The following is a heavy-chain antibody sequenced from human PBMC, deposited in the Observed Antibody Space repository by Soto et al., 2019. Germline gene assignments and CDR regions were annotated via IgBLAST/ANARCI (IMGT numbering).Heavy chain of an antibody. D-gene: IGHD3-22*01. V-gene: IGHV5-10-1*01. Sequence: PGESLKISCKGSGYSFAGYWINWVRQKPGKGLEWMGRIDPSDSQTYYSPSFRGHVTISATKSITTGFLQWSSLRASDSAMYYCARQIYDADRGPKFQYYFESWGQGTPVTVSS. CDR1: GYSFAGYW. CDR3: ARQIYDADRGPKFQYYFES. CDR2: IDPSDSQT. J-gene: IGHJ4*02.